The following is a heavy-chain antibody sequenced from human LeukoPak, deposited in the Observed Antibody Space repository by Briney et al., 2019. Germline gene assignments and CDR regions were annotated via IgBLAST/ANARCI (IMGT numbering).Heavy chain of an antibody. CDR2: ISAYNGNT. Sequence: ASVKVSCKASGYTFTSYGISWVRQAPGQGLEWMGWISAYNGNTNYAQKLQGRVTMTRNTSISTAYMELSSLRSEDTAVYYCARGRYRQQLVHWFDPWGQGTLVTVSS. J-gene: IGHJ5*02. CDR3: ARGRYRQQLVHWFDP. CDR1: GYTFTSYG. D-gene: IGHD6-13*01. V-gene: IGHV1-18*01.